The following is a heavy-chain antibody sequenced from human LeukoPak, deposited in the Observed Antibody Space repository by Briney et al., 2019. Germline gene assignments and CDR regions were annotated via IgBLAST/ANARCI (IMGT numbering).Heavy chain of an antibody. CDR2: IYPGDSYT. CDR3: ARQVYTGGTDYYYCGMDV. CDR1: GYSFTSYW. V-gene: IGHV5-51*01. J-gene: IGHJ6*02. D-gene: IGHD5/OR15-5a*01. Sequence: GESLKISCKGSGYSFTSYWIGWVRQMPGKGLEWMGIIYPGDSYTRHSPSFQGQVTLPPNKSISTADLQWSSLKASDTAMYYCARQVYTGGTDYYYCGMDVWGGGTTVTV.